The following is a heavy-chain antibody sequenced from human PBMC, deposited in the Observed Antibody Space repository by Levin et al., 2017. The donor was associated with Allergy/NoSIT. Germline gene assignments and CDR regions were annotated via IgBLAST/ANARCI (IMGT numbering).Heavy chain of an antibody. CDR1: GFTFGDYA. Sequence: GGSLRLSCTASGFTFGDYAMSWVRQAPGKGLEWVGFIRSKAYGGTTEYAASVKGRFTISRDDSKSIAYLQMNSLKTEDTAVYYCTRARDTAMVVYYYGMDVWGQGTTVTVSS. V-gene: IGHV3-49*04. J-gene: IGHJ6*02. CDR3: TRARDTAMVVYYYGMDV. D-gene: IGHD5-18*01. CDR2: IRSKAYGGTT.